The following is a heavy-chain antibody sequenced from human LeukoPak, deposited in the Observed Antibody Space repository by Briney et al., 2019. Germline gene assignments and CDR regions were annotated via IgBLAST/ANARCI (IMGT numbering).Heavy chain of an antibody. D-gene: IGHD5-24*01. J-gene: IGHJ4*02. CDR2: IYPGDSDT. Sequence: GGSLKISCKGSGYRFTTYWIGWVRQLPGKGLEWMGIIYPGDSDTRYSPSFQGQVTVSADMSISTAYLQWDSLKASDTAMYYCARLAKDGYNLEFRLDYWGQGTLVSVSS. V-gene: IGHV5-51*01. CDR1: GYRFTTYW. CDR3: ARLAKDGYNLEFRLDY.